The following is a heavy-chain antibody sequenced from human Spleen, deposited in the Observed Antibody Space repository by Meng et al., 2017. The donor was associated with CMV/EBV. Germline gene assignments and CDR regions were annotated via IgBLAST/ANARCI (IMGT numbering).Heavy chain of an antibody. V-gene: IGHV3-7*01. Sequence: GGSLRLSCAASGFTFSSYWMSWVRQAPGKGLEWVANIKQDGSEKYYVDSVKGRFTISRDNAKNSLYLQMNSLRAEDTAVYYCARDVVPAATDAFDIWGQGTMVTVSS. J-gene: IGHJ3*02. CDR1: GFTFSSYW. D-gene: IGHD2-2*01. CDR3: ARDVVPAATDAFDI. CDR2: IKQDGSEK.